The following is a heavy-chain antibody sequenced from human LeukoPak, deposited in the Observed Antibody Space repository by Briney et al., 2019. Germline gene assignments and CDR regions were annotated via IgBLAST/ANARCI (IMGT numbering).Heavy chain of an antibody. CDR2: IYAGGNT. J-gene: IGHJ4*02. CDR1: GFTVSSNY. V-gene: IGHV3-53*01. Sequence: GGSLRLSCTVSGFTVSSNYMAWVRQAPGKGLEWVSVIYAGGNTYYADSVKGRFTISRDNSKNTLYLQMSSLGVEDTAVYYCARDTTAYFDCWRQGTLVTVSS. D-gene: IGHD2/OR15-2a*01. CDR3: ARDTTAYFDC.